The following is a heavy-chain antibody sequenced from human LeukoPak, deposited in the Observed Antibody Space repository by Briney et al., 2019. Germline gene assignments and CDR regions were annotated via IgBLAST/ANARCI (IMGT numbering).Heavy chain of an antibody. CDR2: IKQDGSEK. J-gene: IGHJ2*01. CDR1: GFTFSSYW. D-gene: IGHD7-27*01. V-gene: IGHV3-7*01. Sequence: GGSLRLSCAASGFTFSSYWMSWVRQAPGKGLEWVANIKQDGSEKYYVDSVKGRFTISRDNAKNSLYLQMNSLRAEDTAVYYCARVPGDRRRYFDLWGRGTLVTVSS. CDR3: ARVPGDRRRYFDL.